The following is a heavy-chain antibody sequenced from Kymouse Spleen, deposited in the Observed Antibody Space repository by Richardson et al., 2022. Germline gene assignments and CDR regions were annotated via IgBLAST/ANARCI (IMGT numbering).Heavy chain of an antibody. CDR3: ARRDYYGSGSYYNPFYYYGMDV. J-gene: IGHJ6*02. CDR2: IWYDGSNK. D-gene: IGHD3-10*01. Sequence: QVQLVESGGGVVQPGRSLRLSCAASGFTFSSYGMHWVRQAPGKGLEWVAVIWYDGSNKYYADSVKGRFTISRDNSKNTLYLQMNSLRAEDTAVYYCARRDYYGSGSYYNPFYYYGMDVWGQGTTVTVSS. V-gene: IGHV3-33*01. CDR1: GFTFSSYG.